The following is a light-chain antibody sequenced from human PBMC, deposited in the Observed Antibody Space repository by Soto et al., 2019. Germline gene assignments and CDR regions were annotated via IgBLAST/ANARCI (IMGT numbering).Light chain of an antibody. J-gene: IGKJ1*01. Sequence: DIQMTQSPSTLSASVGDRVTITCRASQTISYSLAWYQQTVGTAPKILIYDASTLERGVPSRFRGRGSGTEFTLTISRLQPDDFGTYYCQQYDNYPWTFGQGTKVDIK. V-gene: IGKV1-5*01. CDR3: QQYDNYPWT. CDR2: DAS. CDR1: QTISYS.